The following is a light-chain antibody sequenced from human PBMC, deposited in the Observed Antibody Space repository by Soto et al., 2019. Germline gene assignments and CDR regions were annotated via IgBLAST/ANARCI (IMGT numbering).Light chain of an antibody. J-gene: IGKJ5*01. CDR2: GAS. CDR3: HPYRIPRT. Sequence: RASQSVSSSYLAWYQQKPGQAPRLLIYGASSRATGIPDRFSGSGSGKAFYLTIHSMAPEQFALSFCHPYRIPRTFAQGTRLEIK. V-gene: IGKV3-20*01. CDR1: QSVSSSY.